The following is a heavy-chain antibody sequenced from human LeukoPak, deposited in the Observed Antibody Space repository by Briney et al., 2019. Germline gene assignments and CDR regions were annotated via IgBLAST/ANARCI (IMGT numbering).Heavy chain of an antibody. CDR2: INHSGST. CDR1: GGSISGYY. D-gene: IGHD3-16*02. CDR3: ARGPYVWGSYRFLDY. J-gene: IGHJ4*02. V-gene: IGHV4-34*01. Sequence: SETLSLTCTVSGGSISGYYWSWIRQPPGKGLEWIGEINHSGSTNYNPSLKSRVTISVDTSKNQFSLKLSSVTAADTAVYYCARGPYVWGSYRFLDYWGQGTLVTVSS.